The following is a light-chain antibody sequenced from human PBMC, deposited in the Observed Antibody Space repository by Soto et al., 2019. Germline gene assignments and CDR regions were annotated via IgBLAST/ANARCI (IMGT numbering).Light chain of an antibody. CDR3: QQYYSIPRT. J-gene: IGKJ1*01. Sequence: DIVMTQSPDSLAVSLGERATINCKSSQSILYSSNNKNYLAWYQQKPGQPPKLLIYWASTRESGVPDRFSGSGSGTDFTLTISSLQAEDVAVYYCQQYYSIPRTFGRGTKVDIK. CDR2: WAS. V-gene: IGKV4-1*01. CDR1: QSILYSSNNKNY.